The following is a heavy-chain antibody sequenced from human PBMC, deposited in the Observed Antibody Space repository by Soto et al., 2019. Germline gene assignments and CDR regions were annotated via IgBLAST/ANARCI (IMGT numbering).Heavy chain of an antibody. CDR3: AKVRWTNGVPKCGMDV. V-gene: IGHV3-23*01. J-gene: IGHJ6*02. CDR1: GFTFSSYA. D-gene: IGHD2-8*01. CDR2: ISASGGST. Sequence: EVHLLESGGGLVQHGGSLRLSCAASGFTFSSYALIWVRQAPGKGLEWVSDISASGGSTYYADSVKGRFTISRDNSKNTLYLQMDSLRAEDTAVYYCAKVRWTNGVPKCGMDVWGQGTTVTVSS.